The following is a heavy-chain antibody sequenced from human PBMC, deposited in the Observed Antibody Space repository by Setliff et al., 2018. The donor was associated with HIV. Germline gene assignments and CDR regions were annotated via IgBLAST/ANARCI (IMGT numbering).Heavy chain of an antibody. D-gene: IGHD4-17*01. J-gene: IGHJ6*02. CDR1: GGSIRSGGYY. CDR2: IYYSGST. V-gene: IGHV4-31*03. Sequence: SETMSLTCTVAGGSIRSGGYYWSWIRQHPGKGLEWIGYIYYSGSTYYNPSLKSRVTISVDTSKNQFSLKLSSVTAADTAVYYCARDYGDTPSYYYYYGMDVWGQGTTVTVSS. CDR3: ARDYGDTPSYYYYYGMDV.